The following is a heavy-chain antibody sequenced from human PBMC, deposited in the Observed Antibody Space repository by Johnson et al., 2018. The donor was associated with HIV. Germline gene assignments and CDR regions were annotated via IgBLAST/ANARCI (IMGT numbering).Heavy chain of an antibody. D-gene: IGHD6-19*01. Sequence: VQLVESGGGVVRPGGSLRLSCAASGFTVSSNYMSWVRQAPGKGLEWVAFVSYDGSNKYYADSVKGRFTISRDNSKNTLYLQMNSLRAEDTAVYYCARDIIAVAGYDAFDIWGQGTMVTVSS. V-gene: IGHV3-30-3*01. CDR2: VSYDGSNK. CDR3: ARDIIAVAGYDAFDI. J-gene: IGHJ3*02. CDR1: GFTVSSNY.